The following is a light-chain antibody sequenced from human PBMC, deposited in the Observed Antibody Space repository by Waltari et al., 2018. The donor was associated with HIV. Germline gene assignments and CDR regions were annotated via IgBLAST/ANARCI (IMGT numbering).Light chain of an antibody. CDR3: QQYYSPPWT. Sequence: DIEMTQSPGSLAVSLGARVTIPCNSSHSTLYIYNNRNYSAWYQQKPGQPPKLLIYWATIRESGVPDLFSGSESETDFSLTINNLQAEDLAVYYCQQYYSPPWTFGQGTKV. CDR2: WAT. V-gene: IGKV4-1*01. J-gene: IGKJ1*01. CDR1: HSTLYIYNNRNY.